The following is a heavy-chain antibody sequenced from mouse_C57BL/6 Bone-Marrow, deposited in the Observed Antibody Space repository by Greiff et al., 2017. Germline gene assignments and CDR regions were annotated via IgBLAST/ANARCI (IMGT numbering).Heavy chain of an antibody. CDR2: IWSGGST. CDR3: ARNYDGVPCYV. Sequence: QVQLQQSGPGLVQPSPSLSITCTVSGFSLTSYGVNWVRQSPGKGLEWLGVIWSGGSTEYNAAFISRLSISKDISTSQVVFNMNSLQAGDTAIYYCARNYDGVPCYVWGTGTTVTVSS. CDR1: GFSLTSYG. D-gene: IGHD2-3*01. J-gene: IGHJ1*03. V-gene: IGHV2-2*01.